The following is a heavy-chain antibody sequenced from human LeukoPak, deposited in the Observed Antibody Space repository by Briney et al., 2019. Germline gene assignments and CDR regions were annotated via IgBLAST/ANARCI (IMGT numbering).Heavy chain of an antibody. CDR2: INSDGSST. CDR1: GFTFSSYW. Sequence: GGSLRLSCAASGFTFSSYWMHWVRQAPGKGLVWVSRINSDGSSTSYADSVKGRFTISRDNAKNTLYLQMNSLRAEDTAVYYCAGEGDYYDSSGLGSDIWGQGTMVTVSS. CDR3: AGEGDYYDSSGLGSDI. D-gene: IGHD3-22*01. V-gene: IGHV3-74*01. J-gene: IGHJ3*02.